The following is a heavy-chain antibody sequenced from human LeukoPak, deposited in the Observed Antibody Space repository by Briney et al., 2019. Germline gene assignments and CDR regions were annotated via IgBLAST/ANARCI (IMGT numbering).Heavy chain of an antibody. CDR3: TRDRGAYNLYDY. Sequence: GGSLRLSCTASGFTFGDYAMSWIRQAPGKGLEWVGFIRSKAYGETADYAASVKGRFTISRDDSKAIAYLQMNSLKTEDTAAYHCTRDRGAYNLYDYWGQGTLVTVSS. J-gene: IGHJ4*02. D-gene: IGHD1-1*01. CDR1: GFTFGDYA. V-gene: IGHV3-49*03. CDR2: IRSKAYGETA.